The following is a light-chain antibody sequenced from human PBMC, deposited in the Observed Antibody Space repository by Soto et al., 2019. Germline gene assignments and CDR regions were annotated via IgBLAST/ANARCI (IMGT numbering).Light chain of an antibody. J-gene: IGKJ1*01. CDR2: GAS. CDR3: QQYSNWPSWT. V-gene: IGKV3-15*01. Sequence: EKVMTQSPATLSMSPGERATLSCRASQSVSNFLAWYQQKPGQTPRLLIYGASTRATGIPARFSGSWSGTEFTLTISTLPSADFAVYYCQQYSNWPSWTFGQGTKVEVK. CDR1: QSVSNF.